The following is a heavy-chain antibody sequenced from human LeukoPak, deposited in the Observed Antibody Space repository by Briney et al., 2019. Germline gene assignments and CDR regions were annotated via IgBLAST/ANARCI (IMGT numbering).Heavy chain of an antibody. CDR3: ARGSPKAIMITFGGVIVPPYFDY. V-gene: IGHV4-39*07. D-gene: IGHD3-16*02. CDR1: GGSISSGSYY. Sequence: PSETLSLTCTVSGGSISSGSYYWSWIRQPPGKGLEWIGEINHSGSTNYNPSLKSRVTISVDTSKNQFSLKLSSVTAADTAVYYCARGSPKAIMITFGGVIVPPYFDYWGQGTLVTVSS. J-gene: IGHJ4*02. CDR2: INHSGST.